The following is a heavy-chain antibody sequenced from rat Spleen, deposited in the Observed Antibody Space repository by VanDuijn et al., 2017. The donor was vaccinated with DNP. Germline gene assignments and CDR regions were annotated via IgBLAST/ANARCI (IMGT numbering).Heavy chain of an antibody. J-gene: IGHJ4*01. V-gene: IGHV5-27*01. CDR3: TTDDYGSFLGAMDA. CDR1: GFTFSNYD. Sequence: EVQLVESGGGLVQPGRSLRLSCAASGFTFSNYDMAWVRQAPTKGLEWVASISTSGGSTYYRDSVKGRFTISRDNAKSSLYLQMDSLRSEDTATYYCTTDDYGSFLGAMDAWGQGTSVTVSS. CDR2: ISTSGGST. D-gene: IGHD1-3*01.